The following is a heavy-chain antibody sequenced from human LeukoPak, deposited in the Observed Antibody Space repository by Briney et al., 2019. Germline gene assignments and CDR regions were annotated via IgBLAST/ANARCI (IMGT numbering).Heavy chain of an antibody. Sequence: GGSLRLSCAASGFTFSNYRMHWVRQGPGKGLVWVSCISTDGSITSYADSVKGRSTISRDNAKNTLYLQMNSLRAEDTAVYYCARGGYYDSGSFDSWGQGTLVTVSS. CDR3: ARGGYYDSGSFDS. CDR1: GFTFSNYR. V-gene: IGHV3-74*01. D-gene: IGHD3-10*01. CDR2: ISTDGSIT. J-gene: IGHJ4*02.